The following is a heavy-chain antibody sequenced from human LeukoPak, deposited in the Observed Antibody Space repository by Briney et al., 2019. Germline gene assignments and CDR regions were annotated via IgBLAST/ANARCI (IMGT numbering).Heavy chain of an antibody. CDR1: GGSISSYY. J-gene: IGHJ6*03. V-gene: IGHV4-4*07. Sequence: PSETLSLTCTVSGGSISSYYWSWIRQPAGKGLEWIGRIYASGTTNYNPSLKSRVTISEDESKNQFSLKLTSVTAADTAVYYCARDSPYYYYYYMDVWGKGTTVTVSS. CDR2: IYASGTT. CDR3: ARDSPYYYYYYMDV.